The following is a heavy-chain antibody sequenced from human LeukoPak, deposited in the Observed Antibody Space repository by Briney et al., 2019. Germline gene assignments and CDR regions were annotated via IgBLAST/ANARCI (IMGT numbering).Heavy chain of an antibody. D-gene: IGHD3-10*01. Sequence: SETLSLTCTVSGGSISSYYWSWIRQPPGKGLEWIGYIYYSGSTNYNPSLKSRVTISVDTSKNQFSLKLGSVTAADTAVYYCARDRVYFDYWGQGTLVTVSS. CDR2: IYYSGST. CDR3: ARDRVYFDY. J-gene: IGHJ4*02. V-gene: IGHV4-59*01. CDR1: GGSISSYY.